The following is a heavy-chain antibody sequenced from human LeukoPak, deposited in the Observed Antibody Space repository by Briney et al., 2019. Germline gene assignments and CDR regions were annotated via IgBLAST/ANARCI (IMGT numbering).Heavy chain of an antibody. CDR3: ARYLGIAAAGRRDY. D-gene: IGHD6-13*01. V-gene: IGHV4-30-2*01. J-gene: IGHJ4*02. CDR1: GGSISSGGYY. CDR2: TYHSGST. Sequence: SQTLSLTCTVSGGSISSGGYYWSWIRQPPGKGLEWIGYTYHSGSTYYNPSLKSRVTISVDRSKNQFSLKLSSVTAADTAVYYCARYLGIAAAGRRDYWGQGTLVTVSS.